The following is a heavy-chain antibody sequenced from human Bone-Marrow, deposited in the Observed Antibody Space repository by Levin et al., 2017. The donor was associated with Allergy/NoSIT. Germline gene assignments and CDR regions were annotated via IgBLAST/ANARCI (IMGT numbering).Heavy chain of an antibody. V-gene: IGHV3-11*01. J-gene: IGHJ6*02. Sequence: PGGSLRLSCAASGFTFSDYYMSWIRQAPGKGLEWVSYISSSGSTIYYADSVKGRFTISRDNAKNSLYLQMNSLRAEDTAVYYCARDTVGYSYDQGDSYGMDVWGQGTTVTVSS. CDR1: GFTFSDYY. D-gene: IGHD5-18*01. CDR2: ISSSGSTI. CDR3: ARDTVGYSYDQGDSYGMDV.